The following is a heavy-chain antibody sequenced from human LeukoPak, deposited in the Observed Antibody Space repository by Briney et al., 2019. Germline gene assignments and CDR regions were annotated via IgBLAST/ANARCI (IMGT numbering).Heavy chain of an antibody. J-gene: IGHJ3*02. CDR1: GGTFSSYT. CDR2: IIPILGIA. CDR3: ARGGYVDAFDI. V-gene: IGHV1-69*02. D-gene: IGHD2-2*01. Sequence: GASVKVSCKASGGTFSSYTISWVPPAPGQGLEWMGRIIPILGIANYAQKFQGRVTITADKSPSTAYMELSSLRSEDTAVYYCARGGYVDAFDIWGQGTMVTVSS.